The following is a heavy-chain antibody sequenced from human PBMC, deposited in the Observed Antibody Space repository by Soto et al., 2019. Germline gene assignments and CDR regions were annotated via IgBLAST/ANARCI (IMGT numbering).Heavy chain of an antibody. CDR2: IYYSGST. D-gene: IGHD1-20*01. J-gene: IGHJ6*02. CDR1: GGSISSYY. Sequence: SETLSLTCTVSGGSISSYYWSWIRQPPGKGLEWIGDIYYSGSTNYNPSLKSRVTISADTSKNQFSLKVSSVTAADTAVYYCARDISKYGMDVWGQGTTVTVSS. V-gene: IGHV4-59*01. CDR3: ARDISKYGMDV.